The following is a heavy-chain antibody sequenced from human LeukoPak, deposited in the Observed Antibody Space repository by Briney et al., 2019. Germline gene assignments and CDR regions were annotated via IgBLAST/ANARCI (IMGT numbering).Heavy chain of an antibody. Sequence: GGSLRLSCAASGFTFSSYAMNWVRQAPGKGLEWVSAISGSGGSTYYADSVKGRFTISRDNSKNTLYLQMNSLRAEDTAVYYCAKHPGAGGGPDAFDIWGQGTMVTVSS. CDR3: AKHPGAGGGPDAFDI. CDR2: ISGSGGST. J-gene: IGHJ3*02. V-gene: IGHV3-23*01. D-gene: IGHD2-8*02. CDR1: GFTFSSYA.